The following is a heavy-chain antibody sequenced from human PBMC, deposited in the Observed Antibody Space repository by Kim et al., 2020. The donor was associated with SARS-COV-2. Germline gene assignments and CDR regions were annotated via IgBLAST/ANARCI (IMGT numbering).Heavy chain of an antibody. CDR2: IIPIFGTA. CDR1: GGTFSSYA. D-gene: IGHD1-26*01. J-gene: IGHJ4*02. Sequence: SVKVSCKASGGTFSSYAISWVRQAPGQGLEWMGGIIPIFGTANYAQKFQGRVTITADESTSTAYMELSSLRSEDTAVYYCASGSAGLGATIYYWGQGTLVTVSS. CDR3: ASGSAGLGATIYY. V-gene: IGHV1-69*13.